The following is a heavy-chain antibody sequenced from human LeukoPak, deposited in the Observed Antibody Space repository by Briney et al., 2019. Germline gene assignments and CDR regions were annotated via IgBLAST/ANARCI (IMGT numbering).Heavy chain of an antibody. J-gene: IGHJ6*04. D-gene: IGHD3-16*01. V-gene: IGHV3-33*01. CDR1: GFTFSSHG. CDR3: ARVDRIMRYGSYGMDV. CDR2: LSHDEDYS. Sequence: GGSLRFSCAASGFTFSSHGMQWVRQAQGKGLEGVARLSHDEDYSYYAESVKDRFIISRDNWNNTLYLQLNSLRAEDTAVYYCARVDRIMRYGSYGMDVWGKGATVTVSS.